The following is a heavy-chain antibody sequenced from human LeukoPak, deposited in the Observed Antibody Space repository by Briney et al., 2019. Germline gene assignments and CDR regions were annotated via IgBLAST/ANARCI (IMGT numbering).Heavy chain of an antibody. Sequence: PSETLSLTCTVSGGSISSGGYYWSWIRQHPGKGLEWIGYIYYSGSTYYNPSLKSRVTISVDTSKNQFSLKLSSVTAADTAVYYCARLRGYCSSTSCYGVSWFDPWGQGTLVTVSS. V-gene: IGHV4-31*03. CDR3: ARLRGYCSSTSCYGVSWFDP. CDR2: IYYSGST. J-gene: IGHJ5*02. CDR1: GGSISSGGYY. D-gene: IGHD2-2*01.